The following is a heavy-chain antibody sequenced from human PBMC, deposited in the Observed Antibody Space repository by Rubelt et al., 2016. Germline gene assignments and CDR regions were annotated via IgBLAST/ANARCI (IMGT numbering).Heavy chain of an antibody. J-gene: IGHJ4*02. Sequence: GKGLEWVSSIIISSSFIYYADSVKGRFTISRDNAKNSLYLQMNSLRAEDTAVYYCARANRGYTYGYYFDYWGQGTLVTVSS. CDR3: ARANRGYTYGYYFDY. D-gene: IGHD5-18*01. CDR2: IIISSSFI. V-gene: IGHV3-21*01.